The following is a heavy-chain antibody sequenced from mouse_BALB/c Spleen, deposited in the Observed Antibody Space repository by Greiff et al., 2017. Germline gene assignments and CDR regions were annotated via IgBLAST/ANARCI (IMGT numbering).Heavy chain of an antibody. CDR3: ARDNWDEWYFDV. CDR1: GFTFSDYY. CDR2: ISDGGSYT. Sequence: EVQGVESGGGLVKPGGSLKLSCAASGFTFSDYYMYWVRQTPEKRLEWVATISDGGSYTYYPDSVKGRFTISRDNAKNNLYLQMSSLKSEDTAMYYCARDNWDEWYFDVWGAGTTVTVSS. D-gene: IGHD4-1*01. J-gene: IGHJ1*01. V-gene: IGHV5-4*02.